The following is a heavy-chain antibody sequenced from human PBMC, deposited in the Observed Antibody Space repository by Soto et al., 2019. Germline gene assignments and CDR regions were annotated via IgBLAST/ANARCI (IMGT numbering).Heavy chain of an antibody. CDR3: AREPEVVDSAHDS. V-gene: IGHV1-18*01. J-gene: IGHJ3*02. Sequence: ASVKVSCKASGYTFTSSGISWVRQAPGQGLEWMGWISAYNGNTNYAQKLQGRVTMTTDTSTSTAYMELRSLRSDDTAVYFCAREPEVVDSAHDSWGQGTMVTVS. CDR1: GYTFTSSG. D-gene: IGHD2-2*01. CDR2: ISAYNGNT.